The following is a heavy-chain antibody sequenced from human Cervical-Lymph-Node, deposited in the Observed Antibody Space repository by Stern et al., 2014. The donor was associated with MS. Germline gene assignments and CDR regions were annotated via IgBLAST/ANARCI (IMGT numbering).Heavy chain of an antibody. Sequence: QEQLVQSGGGVVQPGRSLRLSCAASGFTFSSYGMHWVRQAPGKGLEWVAVISYDGSNKYYADSVKGRFTISRDNSKNTRYLQMNSLRAEDTAVYYCAKGALAYSSGWYENYYYYYGMDVWGQGTTVTVSS. CDR3: AKGALAYSSGWYENYYYYYGMDV. CDR1: GFTFSSYG. CDR2: ISYDGSNK. V-gene: IGHV3-30*18. D-gene: IGHD6-19*01. J-gene: IGHJ6*02.